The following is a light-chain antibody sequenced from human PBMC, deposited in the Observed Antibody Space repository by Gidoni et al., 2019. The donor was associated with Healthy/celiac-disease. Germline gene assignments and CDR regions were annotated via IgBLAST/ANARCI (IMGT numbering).Light chain of an antibody. CDR1: QDISNY. CDR3: QQYDNLLT. Sequence: IQMTQSPSSLSASVGDRVTITCQASQDISNYLNWYQQKPGKAPKLLIYDASNLETGVPSRFSGSGSGTDFTFTISSLQPEVIATYYCQQYDNLLTFXPXTKVDIK. J-gene: IGKJ3*01. CDR2: DAS. V-gene: IGKV1-33*01.